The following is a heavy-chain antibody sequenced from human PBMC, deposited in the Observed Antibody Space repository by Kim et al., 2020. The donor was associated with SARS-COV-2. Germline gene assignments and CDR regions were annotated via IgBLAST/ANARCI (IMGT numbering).Heavy chain of an antibody. D-gene: IGHD3-10*01. CDR2: IDYTGST. CDR1: GGSISSGDFY. CDR3: GGPHRGGGGGAWFDP. Sequence: SETLSLTCAVFGGSISSGDFYWGWIRQPPGKGLEWVGIIDYTGSTYYNPSLKSRVSMSVDTSKNQFSLRLTPLTAADTAVYYCGGPHRGGGGGAWFDPWGQGTLVTVSS. J-gene: IGHJ5*02. V-gene: IGHV4-39*01.